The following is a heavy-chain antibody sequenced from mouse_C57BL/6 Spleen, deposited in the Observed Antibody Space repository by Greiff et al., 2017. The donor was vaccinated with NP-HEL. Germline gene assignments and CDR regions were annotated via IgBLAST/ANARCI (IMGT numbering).Heavy chain of an antibody. CDR3: ARDRGLGPYYNAMDY. J-gene: IGHJ4*01. CDR1: GFTFSDYY. Sequence: DVMLVESEGGLVQPGSSMKLSCTASGFTFSDYYMAWVRQVPEKGLEWVANINYDGSSTYYLDSLKSRFIISRDNAKNILYLQMSSLKSEDTATYYCARDRGLGPYYNAMDYWGQGTSVTVSS. CDR2: INYDGSST. V-gene: IGHV5-16*01. D-gene: IGHD4-1*01.